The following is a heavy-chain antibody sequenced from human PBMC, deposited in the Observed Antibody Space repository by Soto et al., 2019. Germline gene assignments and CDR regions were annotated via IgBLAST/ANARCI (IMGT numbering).Heavy chain of an antibody. Sequence: EVQLVESGGGLVQPGGSLRLSCAASGLTFSSYWMSWVHQAPGKGLEWVANIKQDGSEKYYMDSVKGRFTISRDNPKNSLYLQMNSLRAEDTAVYYCARGVRFQGRVYYFDYWGQGALVTVSS. CDR2: IKQDGSEK. CDR1: GLTFSSYW. V-gene: IGHV3-7*01. J-gene: IGHJ4*02. CDR3: ARGVRFQGRVYYFDY. D-gene: IGHD3-10*01.